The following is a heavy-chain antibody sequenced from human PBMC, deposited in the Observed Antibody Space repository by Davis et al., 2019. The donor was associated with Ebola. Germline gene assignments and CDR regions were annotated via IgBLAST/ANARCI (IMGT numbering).Heavy chain of an antibody. V-gene: IGHV1-69*13. D-gene: IGHD3-16*01. CDR1: GGTFSSYA. CDR2: IIPVFGIP. Sequence: SVKVSCKASGGTFSSYAISWVRQAPGQGLDWMGGIIPVFGIPKYAQKFQGRVTITADESTSTAYMELSRLRSDDTAVYYCATPGGPPALSYYYVLHVWGQGTTVTVSS. J-gene: IGHJ6*02. CDR3: ATPGGPPALSYYYVLHV.